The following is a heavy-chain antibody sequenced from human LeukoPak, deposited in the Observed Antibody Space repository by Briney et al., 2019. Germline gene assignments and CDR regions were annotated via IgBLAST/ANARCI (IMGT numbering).Heavy chain of an antibody. CDR1: GYTFTSYG. J-gene: IGHJ4*02. D-gene: IGHD3-22*01. V-gene: IGHV1-18*01. Sequence: PWASVKVSCKASGYTFTSYGISWVRQAPGQGLEWMGWISAYNGNTNYAQKFQGRVTITRNTSISTAYMELSSLRSEDTAVYYCARGPLTYYYDSSGGFGYWGQGTLVTVSS. CDR3: ARGPLTYYYDSSGGFGY. CDR2: ISAYNGNT.